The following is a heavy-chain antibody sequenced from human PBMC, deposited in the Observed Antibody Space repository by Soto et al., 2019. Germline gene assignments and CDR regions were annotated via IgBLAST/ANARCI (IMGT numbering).Heavy chain of an antibody. V-gene: IGHV4-34*01. CDR2: INHSGDT. D-gene: IGHD6-6*01. CDR3: ARGDSSSLYYYYYMDV. J-gene: IGHJ6*03. Sequence: QVQLQQWGAGLLKPSETLSLTCAVSGGSFSGYYWSWIRQPPGKGLEWIGDINHSGDTNYNPSLKNRVTLSGDTSKNQFSLKLRSVTAADTAVYYCARGDSSSLYYYYYMDVWGKGTTVTVSS. CDR1: GGSFSGYY.